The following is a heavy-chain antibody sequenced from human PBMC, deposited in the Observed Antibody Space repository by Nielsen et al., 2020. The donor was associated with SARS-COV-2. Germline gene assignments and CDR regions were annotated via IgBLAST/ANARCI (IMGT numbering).Heavy chain of an antibody. D-gene: IGHD2-15*01. CDR2: IWTDGIST. CDR1: GYTISSYG. CDR3: ARGGETLGMAAAAHLADN. Sequence: GGSLRLSCVVSGYTISSYGMHWVRQAPGKGLEWVAVIWTDGISTSYADSVKGRFTISRDNSKNTLYLQMGGLRAEDTAVYYCARGGETLGMAAAAHLADNWGQGTLVTVSS. J-gene: IGHJ4*02. V-gene: IGHV3-33*08.